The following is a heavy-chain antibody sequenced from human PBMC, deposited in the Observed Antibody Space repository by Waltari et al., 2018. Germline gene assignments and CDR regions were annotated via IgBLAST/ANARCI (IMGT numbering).Heavy chain of an antibody. J-gene: IGHJ4*02. CDR2: LTDGGTA. V-gene: IGHV3-15*01. Sequence: EVQLVESGGGLVKPGGSLRLSCAASGFSCSNAWMNWVRQAPGKVLEWVGRLTDGGTADYAAPVKGRFTISRDASKNTLYLQMNSLQTEDTAVYYCCTVSDPDYWGQGTLVTVSS. CDR1: GFSCSNAW. CDR3: CTVSDPDY.